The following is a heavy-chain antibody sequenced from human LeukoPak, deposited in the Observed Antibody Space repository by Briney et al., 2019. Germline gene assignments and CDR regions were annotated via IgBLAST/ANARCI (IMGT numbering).Heavy chain of an antibody. CDR3: AKNFPRRPFDY. J-gene: IGHJ4*02. CDR2: FGTGGDDT. CDR1: GFTFSSYA. D-gene: IGHD6-6*01. V-gene: IGHV3-23*01. Sequence: GGSLRLSCAASGFTFSSYAMSWVRQAPGKGLEWVSTFGTGGDDTYYADSVKGRFIISRDNSKNTLYLQINSLRAEDTAIYYCAKNFPRRPFDYWGRGALVTVSS.